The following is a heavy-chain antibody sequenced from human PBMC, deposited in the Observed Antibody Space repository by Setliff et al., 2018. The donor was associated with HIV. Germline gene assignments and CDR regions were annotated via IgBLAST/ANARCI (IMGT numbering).Heavy chain of an antibody. CDR1: GYTFTDYY. J-gene: IGHJ6*03. D-gene: IGHD3-10*01. CDR3: ARGLRGVIKGRYYYMDV. V-gene: IGHV1-69-2*01. CDR2: VDPEDGNT. Sequence: ASVKVSCKASGYTFTDYYMHWVKQAPGKGPEWMGRVDPEDGNTNYAQSFQGRVTVTRDTATDTVYMELNSLRPEDTADYYCARGLRGVIKGRYYYMDVWGKGTTVTVSS.